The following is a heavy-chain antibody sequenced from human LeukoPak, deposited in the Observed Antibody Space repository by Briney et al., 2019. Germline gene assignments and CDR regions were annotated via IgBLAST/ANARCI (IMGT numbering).Heavy chain of an antibody. CDR3: ARGGVLKSVDY. Sequence: SETLSLTCTVSGGSISSYYWSWIRQPPGKGLEWIGYVYDIGSTKYNPSLKSRVTISVDTSKNQFSLRLSSVTAADTAVYYCARGGVLKSVDYWGQGTLVAVSS. J-gene: IGHJ4*02. CDR2: VYDIGST. D-gene: IGHD3-16*01. CDR1: GGSISSYY. V-gene: IGHV4-59*01.